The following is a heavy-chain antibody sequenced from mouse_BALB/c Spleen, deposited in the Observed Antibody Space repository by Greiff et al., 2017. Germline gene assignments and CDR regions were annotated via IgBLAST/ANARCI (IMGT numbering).Heavy chain of an antibody. CDR2: ISYSGST. J-gene: IGHJ3*01. CDR3: AGVYDGYYDAWFAY. V-gene: IGHV3-8*02. CDR1: GDSITSGY. D-gene: IGHD2-3*01. Sequence: EVKLEESGPSLVKPSQTLSLTCSVTGDSITSGYWNWIRKFPGNKLEYMGYISYSGSTYYNPSLKSRISITRDTSKNQYYLQLNSVTTEGTATYYCAGVYDGYYDAWFAYWGQGTLVTVSA.